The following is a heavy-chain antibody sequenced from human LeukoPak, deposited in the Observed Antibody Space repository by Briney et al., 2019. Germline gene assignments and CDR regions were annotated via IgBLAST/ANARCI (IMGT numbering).Heavy chain of an antibody. CDR2: INHSGST. V-gene: IGHV4-34*01. Sequence: PSETLSLTCAVDGGSFSGYYWSWIRQPPGKGLEWIGEINHSGSTNYNPSLKSRVTISVDTSKNQFSLKLSSVTAADTAVYYCARGSPRGVIVVAIATPYHFDYWGQGTLVTVSS. CDR3: ARGSPRGVIVVAIATPYHFDY. CDR1: GGSFSGYY. D-gene: IGHD2-21*01. J-gene: IGHJ4*02.